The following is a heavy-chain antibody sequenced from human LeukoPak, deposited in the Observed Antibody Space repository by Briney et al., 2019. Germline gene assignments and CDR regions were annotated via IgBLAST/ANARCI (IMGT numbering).Heavy chain of an antibody. Sequence: GGSLRLSCAASGFTFSSYGMHWVRQAPGKGLEWVAVIWYDGSNKYYADSVKGRFTISRDNSKHTLYLQMNSLRAEDTAVYYCARDPGVADTRYYSMDVWGQGTTVTVSS. D-gene: IGHD6-19*01. CDR2: IWYDGSNK. V-gene: IGHV3-33*01. J-gene: IGHJ6*02. CDR3: ARDPGVADTRYYSMDV. CDR1: GFTFSSYG.